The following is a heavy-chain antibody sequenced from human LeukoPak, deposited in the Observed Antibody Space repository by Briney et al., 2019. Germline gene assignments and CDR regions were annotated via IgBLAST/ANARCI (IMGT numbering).Heavy chain of an antibody. CDR1: GGSFSGYY. CDR3: ARGGRLSLDY. J-gene: IGHJ4*02. V-gene: IGHV4-34*01. Sequence: SETLSLTCAVYGGSFSGYYWSWIRQPPGKGLEWIGEINHSGSTNYNPSLKSRVTISVDTSKNQLSLKLSSVTAADTAVYYCARGGRLSLDYWGQGTLVTVSS. D-gene: IGHD3-16*02. CDR2: INHSGST.